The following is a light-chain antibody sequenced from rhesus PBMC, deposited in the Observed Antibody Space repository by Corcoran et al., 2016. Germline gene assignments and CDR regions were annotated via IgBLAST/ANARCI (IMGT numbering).Light chain of an antibody. CDR1: QGISSY. CDR3: QQGNSNPLT. CDR2: YAN. V-gene: IGKV1-32*02. Sequence: DIQMSQSPSSLSASVGDRVTITCRASQGISSYLNWYQQKPGKAPKLLIYYANSLASGVPSRFSGRGSGTAFTLTISSLPPEDFATYYCQQGNSNPLTFGGGTKVEIK. J-gene: IGKJ4*01.